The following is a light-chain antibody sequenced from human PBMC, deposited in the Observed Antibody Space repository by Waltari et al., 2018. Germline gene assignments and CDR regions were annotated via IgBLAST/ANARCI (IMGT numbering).Light chain of an antibody. CDR1: QFIGTY. J-gene: IGKJ2*02. CDR3: QQSFSSPMCT. Sequence: DNQMTQSPSSLYASIGGRVTITCRANQFIGTYLNWYQQKPGRAPKLLIYGASSLQSWVPPRFRGSGSGTEFSLIISNLQPEDFATYYCQQSFSSPMCTFGQGTRLEI. CDR2: GAS. V-gene: IGKV1-39*01.